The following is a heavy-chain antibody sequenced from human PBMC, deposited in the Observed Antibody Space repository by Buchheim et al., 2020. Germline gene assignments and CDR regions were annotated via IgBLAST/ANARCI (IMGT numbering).Heavy chain of an antibody. CDR2: ISSSSSTI. V-gene: IGHV3-48*01. CDR1: GFTFSRYS. J-gene: IGHJ6*03. CDR3: ARGTDSYVSSSDVYMDV. Sequence: EVQLVESGGGLVQSGGSLRLSCAASGFTFSRYSMNWVRQAPGKGLEWLLYISSSSSTIYYADSVKGRFTISRDNVKNSLYLQMNSLRAEDTAVYYCARGTDSYVSSSDVYMDVWGKGTT. D-gene: IGHD5-24*01.